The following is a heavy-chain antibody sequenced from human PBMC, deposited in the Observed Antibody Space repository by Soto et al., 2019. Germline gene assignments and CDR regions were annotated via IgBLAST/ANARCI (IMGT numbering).Heavy chain of an antibody. V-gene: IGHV4-34*01. J-gene: IGHJ5*02. CDR3: ARGTRTTVTDWFDP. Sequence: SETLSLTCAVYGGSFSGYYWSWIRQPPGKGLEWIGEINHSGSTNYNPSLKSRVTISVDTSKNQFSLKLSSVTAADTAVYYCARGTRTTVTDWFDPWGQGTLVTVSS. D-gene: IGHD4-4*01. CDR1: GGSFSGYY. CDR2: INHSGST.